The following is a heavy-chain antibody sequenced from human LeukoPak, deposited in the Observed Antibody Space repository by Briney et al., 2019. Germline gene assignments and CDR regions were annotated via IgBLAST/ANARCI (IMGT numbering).Heavy chain of an antibody. CDR3: AARYYYDSSGYYSSWAPPRGWFDP. CDR2: TVVGSGNT. V-gene: IGHV1-58*02. CDR1: GFTFTSSA. D-gene: IGHD3-22*01. J-gene: IGHJ5*02. Sequence: GTSVKVSCKASGFTFTSSAMQWVRQARGQRLEWIGWTVVGSGNTNYAQKFQERVTITRDMSTSTAYMERSSRRSEDTAVYYCAARYYYDSSGYYSSWAPPRGWFDPWGQGTLVTVSS.